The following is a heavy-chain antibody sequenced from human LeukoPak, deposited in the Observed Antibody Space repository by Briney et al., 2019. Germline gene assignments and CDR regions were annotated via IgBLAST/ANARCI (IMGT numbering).Heavy chain of an antibody. Sequence: ASVKVSCKASGYTFTSYDLNWVRQAAGQGLEWVGWMHPKSGDTGYAQRFQGRVTMTRDTSINTAYMELSSLRSEDTAVYYCARSVTAEYCDGGSCYSVWGQGTLVTVSS. CDR2: MHPKSGDT. V-gene: IGHV1-8*01. CDR3: ARSVTAEYCDGGSCYSV. D-gene: IGHD2-15*01. J-gene: IGHJ4*02. CDR1: GYTFTSYD.